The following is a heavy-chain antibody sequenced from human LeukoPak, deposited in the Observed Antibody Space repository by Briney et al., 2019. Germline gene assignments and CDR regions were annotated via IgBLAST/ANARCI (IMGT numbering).Heavy chain of an antibody. V-gene: IGHV1-8*01. Sequence: ASVKVSCKASGYTFTSYDINWVRQATGQGLEWMGWVKPNSGYTDYAQKFQGRVTMTRNTSIDTAYMELSSLTSEDTAVYYCAGGSIGIDNWFDPWGQGTLVTVSS. D-gene: IGHD3-3*02. CDR2: VKPNSGYT. CDR1: GYTFTSYD. CDR3: AGGSIGIDNWFDP. J-gene: IGHJ5*02.